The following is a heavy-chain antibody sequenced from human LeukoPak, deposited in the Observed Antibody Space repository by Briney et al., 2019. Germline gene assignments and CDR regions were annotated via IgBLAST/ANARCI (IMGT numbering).Heavy chain of an antibody. D-gene: IGHD3-10*01. CDR2: INHSGST. Sequence: SETLSLTCAVYGGSFSGYYWSWIRQPPGKGLEWIGEINHSGSTNYNPSLKSRVTISVDKSKNQFSLKLSSVTAADTAVYYCARPYFQLLCCDAFDIWGQGTMVTVSS. CDR1: GGSFSGYY. CDR3: ARPYFQLLCCDAFDI. J-gene: IGHJ3*02. V-gene: IGHV4-34*01.